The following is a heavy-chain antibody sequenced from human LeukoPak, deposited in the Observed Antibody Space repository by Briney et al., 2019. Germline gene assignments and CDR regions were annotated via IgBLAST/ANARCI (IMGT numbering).Heavy chain of an antibody. J-gene: IGHJ4*02. CDR1: GGTFSSYA. D-gene: IGHD3-22*01. CDR3: ARATYYYDSSGYYSARVDY. CDR2: IIPIFGTA. V-gene: IGHV1-69*13. Sequence: ASVKVSCKASGGTFSSYAISWVRQAPGQGLEWMGGIIPIFGTANYAQKFQGRVTITADESTSTAYMELSSLRSEDTAVYYCARATYYYDSSGYYSARVDYWGQGTLVTVSS.